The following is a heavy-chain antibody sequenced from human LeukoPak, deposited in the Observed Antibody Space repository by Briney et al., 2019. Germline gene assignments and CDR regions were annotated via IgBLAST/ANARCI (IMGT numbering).Heavy chain of an antibody. V-gene: IGHV4-34*01. J-gene: IGHJ6*03. CDR1: GGSFSTYS. D-gene: IGHD4-11*01. Sequence: PSETLSLTCAVYGGSFSTYSWSWIRQPPGKGLEWIGDINYSGNTNYNPSFTSRVIASIDTSKDQFSLKLHSVTAGDTAVYYCARHGDMTTVNYYYLDVWGKGTTVTVSS. CDR2: INYSGNT. CDR3: ARHGDMTTVNYYYLDV.